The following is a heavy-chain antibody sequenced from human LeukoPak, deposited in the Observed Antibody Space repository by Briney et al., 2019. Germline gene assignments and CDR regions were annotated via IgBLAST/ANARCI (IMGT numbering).Heavy chain of an antibody. Sequence: GGSLRLSCAASGSTFTSYAMSWVRQAPGKGLEWVSSISGSGGSTYYADSVKGRFTISRDNSKNTLYLQMNSLRAEDTAVYYCAKDLPNPGTSRHFQYWGQGTLVTVSS. J-gene: IGHJ1*01. D-gene: IGHD2-8*01. CDR1: GSTFTSYA. CDR3: AKDLPNPGTSRHFQY. CDR2: ISGSGGST. V-gene: IGHV3-23*01.